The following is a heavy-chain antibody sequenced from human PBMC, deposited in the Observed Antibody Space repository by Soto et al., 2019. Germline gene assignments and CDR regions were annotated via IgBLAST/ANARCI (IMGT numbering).Heavy chain of an antibody. CDR2: IPASGGEI. J-gene: IGHJ4*02. D-gene: IGHD3-10*01. CDR1: GFTFSDYY. V-gene: IGHV3-11*01. Sequence: RLSCAASGFTFSDYYMTWIRQAPGKGLEWVSYIPASGGEIHYADSVKGRFTISRDNAENALYLQMNSLRAEDKYVYYCATYYYGSGSSFDYWGQGTLVTVSS. CDR3: ATYYYGSGSSFDY.